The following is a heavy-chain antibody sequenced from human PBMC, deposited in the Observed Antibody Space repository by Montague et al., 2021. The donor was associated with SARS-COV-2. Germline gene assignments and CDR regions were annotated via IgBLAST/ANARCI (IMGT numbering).Heavy chain of an antibody. D-gene: IGHD1/OR15-1a*01. Sequence: SETLSLTCTVSGASISSYYWSWIRQPPGKGLECIGYIYYSGSTNYNPSLKSRASISLDTPNNQFSLKVASVTAADTAVYFCAASAWTNGYFDFWGQGTLVTVSS. V-gene: IGHV4-59*08. CDR2: IYYSGST. CDR1: GASISSYY. CDR3: AASAWTNGYFDF. J-gene: IGHJ4*02.